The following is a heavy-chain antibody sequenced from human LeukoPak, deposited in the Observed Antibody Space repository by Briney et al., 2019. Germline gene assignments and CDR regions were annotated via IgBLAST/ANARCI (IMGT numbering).Heavy chain of an antibody. CDR1: GSSLSTSGVA. J-gene: IGHJ4*02. Sequence: ESGPTPVKPTQTLTLTCTVSGSSLSTSGVAVGWIRQPPGKALEWLALIYWDDDNRYSPSLKTRLTITKDTSKNQVVLSMTNMDPVDTATYYCAHRNRQGLFDYWGQGALVTVSS. V-gene: IGHV2-5*02. CDR3: AHRNRQGLFDY. CDR2: IYWDDDN. D-gene: IGHD1-14*01.